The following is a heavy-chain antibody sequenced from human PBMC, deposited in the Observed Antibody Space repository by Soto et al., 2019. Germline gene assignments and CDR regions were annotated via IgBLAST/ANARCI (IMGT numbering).Heavy chain of an antibody. CDR3: ARIIAAAGGRRYFDL. V-gene: IGHV3-11*05. J-gene: IGHJ2*01. Sequence: QVQLVESGGGLVKPGGSLRLSCAASGFTFSDYYMSWIRQAPGKGLEWVSYISSSSSYTNYADSVKGQFTISRDNAKNSLYLQMNSLRAEYTAVYYCARIIAAAGGRRYFDLWGRGTLVTVSS. D-gene: IGHD6-13*01. CDR2: ISSSSSYT. CDR1: GFTFSDYY.